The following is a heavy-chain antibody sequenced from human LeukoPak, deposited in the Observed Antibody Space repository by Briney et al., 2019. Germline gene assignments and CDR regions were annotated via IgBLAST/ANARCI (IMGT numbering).Heavy chain of an antibody. CDR3: ARAMVRGVIITADAFDI. V-gene: IGHV3-21*01. Sequence: GGSLRLSCAASGFTFSSYSMNWVRQAPGKGLEGVSSISSSSSYIYYADSVKGRFTISRDNAKNSLYLQMNSLRAEDTAVYYCARAMVRGVIITADAFDIWGQGTMVTVSS. CDR1: GFTFSSYS. CDR2: ISSSSSYI. D-gene: IGHD3-10*01. J-gene: IGHJ3*02.